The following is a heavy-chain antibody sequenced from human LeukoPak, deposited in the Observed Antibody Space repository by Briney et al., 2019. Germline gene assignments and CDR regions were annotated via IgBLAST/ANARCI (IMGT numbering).Heavy chain of an antibody. CDR3: ASLTHDPYYGGNS. CDR2: ISSSGSTI. CDR1: GFTFSSYE. D-gene: IGHD4-23*01. Sequence: GGSLRLTCAASGFTFSSYEMNWVRQAPGKGLEWVSYISSSGSTIYYADSVKGRFTISRDNAKNSLYLQMNSLRAEDTAVYYCASLTHDPYYGGNSGGQGTLVTVSS. V-gene: IGHV3-48*03. J-gene: IGHJ5*01.